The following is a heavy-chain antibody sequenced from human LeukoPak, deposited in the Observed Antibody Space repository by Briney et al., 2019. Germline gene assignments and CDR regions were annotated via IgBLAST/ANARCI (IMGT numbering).Heavy chain of an antibody. Sequence: ASVKVSCMASGYTFTSYDINWVRQATGQGREWMGWMNPNRGNTGYAQKFQGRVTMTRNTSISTAYMELSSLRSEDTAVYYCARGATTEKPYYYYYMDAWGKGTTVTISS. CDR2: MNPNRGNT. CDR3: ARGATTEKPYYYYYMDA. J-gene: IGHJ6*03. D-gene: IGHD1-26*01. CDR1: GYTFTSYD. V-gene: IGHV1-8*01.